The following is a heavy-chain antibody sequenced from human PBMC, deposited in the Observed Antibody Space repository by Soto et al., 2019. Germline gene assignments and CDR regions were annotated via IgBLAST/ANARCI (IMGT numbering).Heavy chain of an antibody. CDR1: GFTFRSFT. D-gene: IGHD6-13*01. Sequence: EVQLVESGGGLVKPGGSPRLSCAASGFTFRSFTMNWVRQAPGKGLEWVSTISSNSAYIYYTDGLRGRFTISRDNAKNSLPLQMNRRRAEDTAVYYCTRDASRDSSARGWFDPWGPGTLVTVSS. J-gene: IGHJ5*02. CDR3: TRDASRDSSARGWFDP. V-gene: IGHV3-21*02. CDR2: ISSNSAYI.